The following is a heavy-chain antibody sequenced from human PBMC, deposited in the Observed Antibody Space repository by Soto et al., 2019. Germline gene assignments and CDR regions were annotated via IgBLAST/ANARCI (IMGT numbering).Heavy chain of an antibody. CDR2: ISGSGGRS. CDR1: GFTFSNYA. Sequence: VQLLDSGGGLVQPGGSLRLSCAASGFTFSNYAMTWVRQGPGKGLEWVSGISGSGGRSYYADSVKGRFTISTDNSKSTLYLQMNSLRAEDTAVYYCAKAYFVWSSEQPYYFDYWGQGTLVTVSS. V-gene: IGHV3-23*01. D-gene: IGHD3-16*01. J-gene: IGHJ4*02. CDR3: AKAYFVWSSEQPYYFDY.